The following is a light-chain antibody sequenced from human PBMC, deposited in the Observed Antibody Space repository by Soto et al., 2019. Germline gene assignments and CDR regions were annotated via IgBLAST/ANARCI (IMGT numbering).Light chain of an antibody. Sequence: EIVMTQSPATLSVSPGERATLSCRASQSVSTNLAWYQQKPGQAPRLLMSRASTRATDIPARFSGSGSGTEFTLTISSLQSEDFAVYSCQQYHNWPLTFGGGTKVEIK. CDR3: QQYHNWPLT. CDR2: RAS. CDR1: QSVSTN. V-gene: IGKV3-15*01. J-gene: IGKJ4*01.